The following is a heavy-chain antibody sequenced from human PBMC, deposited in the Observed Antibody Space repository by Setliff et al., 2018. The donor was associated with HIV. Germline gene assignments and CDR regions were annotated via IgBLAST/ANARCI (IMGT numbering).Heavy chain of an antibody. D-gene: IGHD1-26*01. CDR3: ARHRVGVTPSSEYYFDF. Sequence: GESLKISCTASGYSFDSYWIGWVRQVPGKGLEWLGIVYPLDSDTKYSPPLRGPFTISADKSTNTAFLQWSSLRASDSAIYYSARHRVGVTPSSEYYFDFWGQGTQVTVSS. J-gene: IGHJ4*02. CDR2: VYPLDSDT. CDR1: GYSFDSYW. V-gene: IGHV5-51*01.